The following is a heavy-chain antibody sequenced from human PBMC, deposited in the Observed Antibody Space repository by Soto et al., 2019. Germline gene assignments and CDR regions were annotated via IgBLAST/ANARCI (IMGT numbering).Heavy chain of an antibody. D-gene: IGHD1-26*01. CDR1: GFTFSSYA. CDR2: INSIGVRT. V-gene: IGHV3-23*01. CDR3: AKIMRGRLVGAIDF. Sequence: SLRLSCAASGFTFSSYAMSWVRQAPGKGLEWVSAINSIGVRTYYADSVKGRFTISRDNSKNTLYLQMNSLGAEDTATYYCAKIMRGRLVGAIDFWGLGTLVTVS. J-gene: IGHJ4*02.